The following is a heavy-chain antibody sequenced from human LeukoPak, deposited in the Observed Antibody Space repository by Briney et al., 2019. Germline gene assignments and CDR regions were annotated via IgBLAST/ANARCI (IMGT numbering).Heavy chain of an antibody. CDR2: ISAYNGNT. Sequence: GASVKVSCKASGYTFTSYGISWVRQAPGQGLEWMGWISAYNGNTNYAQKLQGRVTMTTDTSTSTAYMELRSLRSDDTAVYYCARDRLIAAAEPFDYWGQGTLVTVSS. D-gene: IGHD6-13*01. CDR1: GYTFTSYG. V-gene: IGHV1-18*01. J-gene: IGHJ4*02. CDR3: ARDRLIAAAEPFDY.